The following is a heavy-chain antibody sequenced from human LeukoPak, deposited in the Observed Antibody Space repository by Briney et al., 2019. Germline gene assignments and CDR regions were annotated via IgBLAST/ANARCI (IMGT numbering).Heavy chain of an antibody. J-gene: IGHJ4*02. V-gene: IGHV1-46*01. CDR1: GLTFTSYY. CDR2: INPSGTIT. CDR3: ALIAPPHN. Sequence: ASVKVSCKASGLTFTSYYIHWVRQAPGRGLEWMGKINPSGTITTYAPKYQGRVTVTKDTSTNTVYMELSSLRSDDTAVYYCALIAPPHNCGQGTLVTVSS. D-gene: IGHD6-13*01.